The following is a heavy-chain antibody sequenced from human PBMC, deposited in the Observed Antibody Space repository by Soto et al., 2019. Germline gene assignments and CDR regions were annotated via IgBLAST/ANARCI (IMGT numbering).Heavy chain of an antibody. CDR3: ARRYGGNLDY. CDR2: IYYSGST. D-gene: IGHD1-26*01. V-gene: IGHV4-59*08. CDR1: GGSISNFY. J-gene: IGHJ4*02. Sequence: QVQLQESGPGLVKPSETLSLTCTVSGGSISNFYWSWIRQPPGKGLEWIGYIYYSGSTNYNPSLKRRVTRSVDTSKNQFSLKLSSVTAADTAVYFCARRYGGNLDYWGQGTLVTVSS.